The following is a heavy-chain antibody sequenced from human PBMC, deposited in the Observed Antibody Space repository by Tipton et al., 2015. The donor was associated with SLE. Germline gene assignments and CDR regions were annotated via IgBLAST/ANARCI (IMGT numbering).Heavy chain of an antibody. CDR3: ARGLAGTNFDY. Sequence: TLSLTCTVSGGPISSYYWSWIRQPPGKGLEWIGYIYYSGSTNYNPSLKSRVTISVDTSKNQFSLKLSSVTAADTAVYYCARGLAGTNFDYWGQGTLVTVSS. J-gene: IGHJ4*02. D-gene: IGHD1-7*01. CDR2: IYYSGST. CDR1: GGPISSYY. V-gene: IGHV4-59*01.